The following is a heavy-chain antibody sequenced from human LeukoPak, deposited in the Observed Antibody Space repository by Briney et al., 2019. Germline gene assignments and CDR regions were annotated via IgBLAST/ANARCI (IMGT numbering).Heavy chain of an antibody. CDR2: FSGSGGST. J-gene: IGHJ4*02. CDR1: GFTFSSYA. V-gene: IGHV3-23*01. Sequence: GGSLRLSCAASGFTFSSYAMSWVRQAPGKGLDWVSAFSGSGGSTYYADSVKGRFTISRDNSKNTLFLQMNSLRAEDTAVYYCARGGYFDSSGRHIDYWGQGTLVTVSS. D-gene: IGHD3-22*01. CDR3: ARGGYFDSSGRHIDY.